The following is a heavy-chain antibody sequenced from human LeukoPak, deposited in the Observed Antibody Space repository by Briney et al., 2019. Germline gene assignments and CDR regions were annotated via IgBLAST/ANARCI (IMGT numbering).Heavy chain of an antibody. J-gene: IGHJ3*02. CDR2: IYTSGTT. V-gene: IGHV4-4*07. D-gene: IGHD3-3*01. CDR3: AREGGYDFWSGYFPSAFDI. CDR1: GGSINSYY. Sequence: SETLSLTCTVSGGSINSYYWSWIRQPAGKGLEWIGRIYTSGTTNYNPSLKSRVTMSVDTSKKQFSLKLSSVTAADTAVYYCAREGGYDFWSGYFPSAFDIWGQGTMVTVSS.